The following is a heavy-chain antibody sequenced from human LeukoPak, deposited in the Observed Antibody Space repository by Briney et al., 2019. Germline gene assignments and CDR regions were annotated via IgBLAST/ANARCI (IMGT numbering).Heavy chain of an antibody. CDR3: AKGEEFGYYYDSSGYYNY. CDR1: GFTFSSYA. CDR2: ISGSGGST. V-gene: IGHV3-23*01. Sequence: PGGSLRLSCAASGFTFSSYAMSWVRQAPGKGLEWVSAISGSGGSTYYADSVKGRFTISRDNSKNTLYLQMSSLRAEDTAVYYCAKGEEFGYYYDSSGYYNYWGQGTLVTVSS. D-gene: IGHD3-22*01. J-gene: IGHJ4*02.